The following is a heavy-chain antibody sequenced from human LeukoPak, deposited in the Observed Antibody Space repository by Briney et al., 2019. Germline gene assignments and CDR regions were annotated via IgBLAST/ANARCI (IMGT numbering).Heavy chain of an antibody. CDR3: ARRYSSSWCIDS. J-gene: IGHJ4*02. CDR2: ISNDGTNK. D-gene: IGHD6-13*01. CDR1: GFTFSSYG. V-gene: IGHV3-30*03. Sequence: GGSLRLSCAASGFTFSSYGMHWVRQAPGKGLEWVAVISNDGTNKYYADSVKGRFTISRDNPKNTLYLQMNSLRAEDTAVYYCARRYSSSWCIDSWGQGTLVTVSS.